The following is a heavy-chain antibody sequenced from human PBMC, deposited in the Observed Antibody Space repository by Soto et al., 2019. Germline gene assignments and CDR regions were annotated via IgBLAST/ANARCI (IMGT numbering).Heavy chain of an antibody. CDR2: ISGSGGST. Sequence: EVQLLESGGCLVQPGGSLRLSCAASGFTFSSYAMSWVRQAPGKGLERVSAISGSGGSTYYADSVKGRFTNSRDNSKNTLYLQMNGLRAEDRAVYYCARDREWLRPIAFDYWGQGTLVTVSS. V-gene: IGHV3-23*01. CDR3: ARDREWLRPIAFDY. D-gene: IGHD5-12*01. J-gene: IGHJ4*02. CDR1: GFTFSSYA.